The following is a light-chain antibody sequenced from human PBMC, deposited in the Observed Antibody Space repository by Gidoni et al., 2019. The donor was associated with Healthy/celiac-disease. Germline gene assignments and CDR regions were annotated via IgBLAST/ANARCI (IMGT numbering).Light chain of an antibody. CDR2: GAS. J-gene: IGKJ1*01. CDR3: QQYGSSLTWT. CDR1: QSVSSSY. V-gene: IGKV3-20*01. Sequence: DTVLTPSPGTLSLSPGERATLSCRASQSVSSSYLAWYQQKPGQAPRLLIYGASSRATGIPDRFSGSGSGTDFTLTISRLEPEDFAVYYCQQYGSSLTWTFGQGTKVEIK.